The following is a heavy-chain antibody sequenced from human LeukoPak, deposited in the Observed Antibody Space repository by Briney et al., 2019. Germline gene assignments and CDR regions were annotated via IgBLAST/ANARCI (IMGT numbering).Heavy chain of an antibody. D-gene: IGHD6-13*01. J-gene: IGHJ4*02. Sequence: SQTLSLTCTVSGGSISSGGYYWSWIRQHPGKGLEWIGYIYYSGSTYYNPSLKSRVTISVDTSKNQFSLKLSSVTAADTAVYYCARLSESPSSSWYIDYWGQGTLVTVSS. CDR2: IYYSGST. CDR3: ARLSESPSSSWYIDY. CDR1: GGSISSGGYY. V-gene: IGHV4-31*03.